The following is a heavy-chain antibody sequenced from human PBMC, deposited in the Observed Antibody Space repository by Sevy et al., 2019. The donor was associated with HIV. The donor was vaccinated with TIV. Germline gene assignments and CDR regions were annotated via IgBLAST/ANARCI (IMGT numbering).Heavy chain of an antibody. Sequence: GGALRLSCAASGFTFSNFGMHWVRQAPGKGLEWGSFIQYDGSHKYYTDSVKGRLTISRANSKNTLYLQMNSLGAEDTAVYYCVKEGGVTGTGGDCWGQGTLVTVSS. CDR1: GFTFSNFG. V-gene: IGHV3-30*02. D-gene: IGHD1-1*01. CDR3: VKEGGVTGTGGDC. CDR2: IQYDGSHK. J-gene: IGHJ4*02.